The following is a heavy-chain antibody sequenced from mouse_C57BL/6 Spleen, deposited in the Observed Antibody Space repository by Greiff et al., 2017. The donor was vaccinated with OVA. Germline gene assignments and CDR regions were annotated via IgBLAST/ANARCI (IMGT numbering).Heavy chain of an antibody. J-gene: IGHJ3*01. V-gene: IGHV1-50*01. Sequence: QVQLKQPGAELVKPGASVKLSCKASGYTFTSYWMQWVKQRPGQGLEWIGEIDPSDSYTNYNQKFKGKATLTVDTSSSTAYMQLSSLTSEDSAVYYCARNGNYSAWFAYWGQGTLVTVSA. CDR2: IDPSDSYT. CDR1: GYTFTSYW. CDR3: ARNGNYSAWFAY. D-gene: IGHD2-1*01.